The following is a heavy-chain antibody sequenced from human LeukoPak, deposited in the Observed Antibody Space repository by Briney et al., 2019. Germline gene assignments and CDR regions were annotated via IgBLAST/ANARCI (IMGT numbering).Heavy chain of an antibody. Sequence: GGSLRLSCAASGFTFNNYGMHWVRQAPGKGLEWVAVISYDGRNKHYPDSVKGRFTISRDISTDTLWLQMDSLRTEDTAVYYCAKGPLRGTAAAIDYWGQGTLVSVSS. CDR2: ISYDGRNK. V-gene: IGHV3-30*18. CDR1: GFTFNNYG. CDR3: AKGPLRGTAAAIDY. D-gene: IGHD2-2*01. J-gene: IGHJ4*02.